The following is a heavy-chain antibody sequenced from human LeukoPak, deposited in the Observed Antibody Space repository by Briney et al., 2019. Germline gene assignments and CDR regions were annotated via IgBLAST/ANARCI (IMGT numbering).Heavy chain of an antibody. Sequence: SETLSLTCTVSGGSISSGGYYWSWIRQHPGKGLEWIGYIYYSGSTYYNPSLKSRVTISVDTSKNQFSLKLSSVTAADTAVYYCARASGTAMVHFDYWGQGTLVTVSS. V-gene: IGHV4-31*03. D-gene: IGHD5-18*01. CDR3: ARASGTAMVHFDY. J-gene: IGHJ4*02. CDR2: IYYSGST. CDR1: GGSISSGGYY.